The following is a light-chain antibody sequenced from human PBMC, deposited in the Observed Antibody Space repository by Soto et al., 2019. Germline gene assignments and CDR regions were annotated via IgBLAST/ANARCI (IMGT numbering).Light chain of an antibody. CDR1: VLSKQY. V-gene: IGLV3-25*02. J-gene: IGLJ1*01. CDR3: QSADTSGTSSFV. CDR2: KDT. Sequence: SYELTQPPSVSVSPGQTARITCSGDVLSKQYAYWYQQKPGRAPVLVIYKDTEXPXGXXXXXXGXXSGXLVTLTISGVQAEDEADYYCQSADTSGTSSFVFGTGTKVTVL.